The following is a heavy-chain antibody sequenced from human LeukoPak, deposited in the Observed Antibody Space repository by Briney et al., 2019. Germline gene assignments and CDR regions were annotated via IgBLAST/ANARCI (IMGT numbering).Heavy chain of an antibody. D-gene: IGHD5-18*01. CDR2: ISYSGST. J-gene: IGHJ6*02. CDR1: GGSLTTYY. Sequence: SETLSLTCTVSGGSLTTYYWTWIRQPPGKGLGWIGYISYSGSTNYNPSLQSRLTISVDTSENQLSLKLSSVTAADTAVYYCARDNTALNTLDVWGQGTTVTVSS. V-gene: IGHV4-59*01. CDR3: ARDNTALNTLDV.